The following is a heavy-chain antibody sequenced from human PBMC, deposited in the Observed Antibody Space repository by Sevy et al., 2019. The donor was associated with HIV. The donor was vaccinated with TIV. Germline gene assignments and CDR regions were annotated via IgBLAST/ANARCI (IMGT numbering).Heavy chain of an antibody. CDR1: GFSLNDYW. CDR3: VRAIATEASF. D-gene: IGHD2-21*01. J-gene: IGHJ1*01. CDR2: INQNGSVS. V-gene: IGHV3-7*01. Sequence: GGSLRLSCAVSGFSLNDYWMSWVRQAPGKGLEWVANINQNGSVSYYVDSVKGRFTISRDDARNLHYLQMNNLRVEDTALYYCVRAIATEASFWGQGTLVTVSS.